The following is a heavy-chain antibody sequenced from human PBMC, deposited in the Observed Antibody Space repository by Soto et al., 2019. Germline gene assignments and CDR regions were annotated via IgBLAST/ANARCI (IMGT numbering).Heavy chain of an antibody. D-gene: IGHD3-10*01. Sequence: PSETLALTCAVSGYAISSGYYWGWIRQPPGKGLEWIGSIYHSGSSYYNPSLKSRVTKSVDTSQNQFSLKLSSVTAADTPAYYFAREGSNYGPGSDYWREGTLGTVCS. CDR3: AREGSNYGPGSDY. V-gene: IGHV4-38-2*02. J-gene: IGHJ4*02. CDR1: GYAISSGYY. CDR2: IYHSGSS.